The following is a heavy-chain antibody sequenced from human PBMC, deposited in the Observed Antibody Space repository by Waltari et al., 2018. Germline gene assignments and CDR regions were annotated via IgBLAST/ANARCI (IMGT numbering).Heavy chain of an antibody. D-gene: IGHD4-17*01. J-gene: IGHJ4*02. CDR1: GYTFTSYD. CDR3: ARGLLPATVTTFPYFDY. Sequence: QVQLVQSGAEVKKPGASVKVSCKASGYTFTSYDINWVRQATGQGLEWMGWMNPNSGNTGYEQKVQGRVTMTRNTSISTAYMELRSMRSEDTAVYYCARGLLPATVTTFPYFDYWGQGTLVTVSS. CDR2: MNPNSGNT. V-gene: IGHV1-8*02.